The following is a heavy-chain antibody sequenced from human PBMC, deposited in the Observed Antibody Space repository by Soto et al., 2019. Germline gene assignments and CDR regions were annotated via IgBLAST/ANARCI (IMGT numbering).Heavy chain of an antibody. Sequence: EVKLVESGGGLVQPGGSLRLSCAASGFTDSSNYMTWVRQAPGKGLEYVSAISSNGGSTYYANSVKGRFTISRDNSKNTLYLQMGTLRAEDMAVYYCARGFGWLDYWGQGTLVTVSS. CDR3: ARGFGWLDY. J-gene: IGHJ4*02. CDR1: GFTDSSNY. V-gene: IGHV3-64*01. D-gene: IGHD6-19*01. CDR2: ISSNGGST.